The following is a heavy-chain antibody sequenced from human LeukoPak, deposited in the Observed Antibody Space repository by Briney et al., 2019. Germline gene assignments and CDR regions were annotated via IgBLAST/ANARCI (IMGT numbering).Heavy chain of an antibody. Sequence: SETLSLTCTVSGGSISRSDYWGWIRQPPGKGLQWIASMYYSGPTYYNPSLKSRVTMSADTSKKQFSLKLSSVTAADTAVYYCAMQDYDILTGYGYFGYWGQGTQVTVSS. J-gene: IGHJ4*02. CDR3: AMQDYDILTGYGYFGY. CDR1: GGSISRSDY. D-gene: IGHD3-9*01. V-gene: IGHV4-39*01. CDR2: MYYSGPT.